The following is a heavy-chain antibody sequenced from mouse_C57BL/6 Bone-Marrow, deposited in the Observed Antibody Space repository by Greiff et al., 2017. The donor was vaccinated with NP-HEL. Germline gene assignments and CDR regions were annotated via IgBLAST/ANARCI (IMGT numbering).Heavy chain of an antibody. V-gene: IGHV10-1*01. CDR2: IRSKSNNYAT. D-gene: IGHD1-1*01. CDR1: GFSFNTYA. J-gene: IGHJ1*03. Sequence: DVKLVESGGGLVQPKGSLKLSCAASGFSFNTYAMNWVRQAPGKGLEWVARIRSKSNNYATYYADSVKDRFTISRDDSESMLYLQMNNLKTEDTAMYYCVRHGRTKYGSSAHWYFDVWGTGTTVTVSS. CDR3: VRHGRTKYGSSAHWYFDV.